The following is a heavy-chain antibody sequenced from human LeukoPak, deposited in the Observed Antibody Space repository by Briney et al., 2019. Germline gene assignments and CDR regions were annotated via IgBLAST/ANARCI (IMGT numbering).Heavy chain of an antibody. D-gene: IGHD4-17*01. CDR2: IKQDGSEK. Sequence: GGSLRLSCAASGFTFSSYWMSWVRQAPGKGLEWVANIKQDGSEKYYVDSVKGRFTISRDNAKNSLYLQMNSLRAEDTAVYYCARTTTVTTRIGAFDIWGQGTMVTVSS. J-gene: IGHJ3*02. CDR3: ARTTTVTTRIGAFDI. V-gene: IGHV3-7*01. CDR1: GFTFSSYW.